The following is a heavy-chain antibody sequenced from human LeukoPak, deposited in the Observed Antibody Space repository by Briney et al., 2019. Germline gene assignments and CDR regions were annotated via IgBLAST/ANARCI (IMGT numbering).Heavy chain of an antibody. CDR2: IDPSDSYT. CDR3: ERSANMQSYYYYGMDV. J-gene: IGHJ6*02. Sequence: GESLKISCKGSGYSFTSYWISWVRQMPGKGLEWMGRIDPSDSYTNYSPSFQGHVTISADKSISTAYLQWSSLKASDTAMYYCERSANMQSYYYYGMDVWGQGTTVTVSS. V-gene: IGHV5-10-1*01. CDR1: GYSFTSYW. D-gene: IGHD1/OR15-1a*01.